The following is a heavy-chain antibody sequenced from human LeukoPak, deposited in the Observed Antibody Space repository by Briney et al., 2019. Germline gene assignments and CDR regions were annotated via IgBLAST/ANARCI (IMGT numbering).Heavy chain of an antibody. CDR3: AKKGGIVVVPAAPYYFDH. CDR2: ISGSGGST. Sequence: AGGSLRLSCAASGFTFSSYAMSWVRQAPGKGLEWVSAISGSGGSTYYADSVKGRFTISRDNSKNTLYLQMNSLRAEDTAVYYCAKKGGIVVVPAAPYYFDHWGQGTLVTVSS. CDR1: GFTFSSYA. D-gene: IGHD2-2*01. V-gene: IGHV3-23*01. J-gene: IGHJ4*02.